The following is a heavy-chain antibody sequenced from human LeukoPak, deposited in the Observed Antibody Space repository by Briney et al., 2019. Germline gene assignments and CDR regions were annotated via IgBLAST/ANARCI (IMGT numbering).Heavy chain of an antibody. Sequence: GGSLRLSCAASGFTFSSYAIHWVRQAPGKGLEWVAYISNNGRNKDYADSVKGRFTISRDNSKNTLYLQMNSLRAEDTAVYYCARGFSGSAYYFDHWGQGTLVTVSS. CDR2: ISNNGRNK. D-gene: IGHD3-10*01. V-gene: IGHV3-30*04. CDR1: GFTFSSYA. CDR3: ARGFSGSAYYFDH. J-gene: IGHJ4*02.